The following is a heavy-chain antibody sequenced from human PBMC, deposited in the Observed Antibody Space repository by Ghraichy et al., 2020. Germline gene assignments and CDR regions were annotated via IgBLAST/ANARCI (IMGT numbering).Heavy chain of an antibody. V-gene: IGHV4-59*01. CDR3: ASSLTLEMATR. CDR1: GGSISSYY. Sequence: SETLSLTCTVSGGSISSYYWSWIRQPPGKGLEWIGYIYYSGSTNYNPSLKSRVTISVDTSKNQFSLKLSSVTAADTAVYYCASSLTLEMATRWGQGTMVTVSS. D-gene: IGHD5-24*01. CDR2: IYYSGST. J-gene: IGHJ3*01.